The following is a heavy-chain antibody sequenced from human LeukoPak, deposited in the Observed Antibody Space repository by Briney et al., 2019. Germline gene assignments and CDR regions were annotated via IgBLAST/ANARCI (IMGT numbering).Heavy chain of an antibody. Sequence: ASVTVSFKASGYTFTGYYMHWVRQAPGQGVEGMGWINPNSGGTNYAQKFQGRVTMTRDTSISTAYMELSRLRSDDTAVYYCARGGYSYGPVDYWGQGTLVTVSS. CDR2: INPNSGGT. CDR1: GYTFTGYY. V-gene: IGHV1-2*02. CDR3: ARGGYSYGPVDY. J-gene: IGHJ4*02. D-gene: IGHD5-18*01.